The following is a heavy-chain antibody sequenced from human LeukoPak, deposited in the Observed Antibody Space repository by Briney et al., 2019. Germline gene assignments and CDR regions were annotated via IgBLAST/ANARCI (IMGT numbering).Heavy chain of an antibody. V-gene: IGHV4-38-2*02. Sequence: SETLSLTCTVSSYSISSGYYWGWIRQPPGKGLEWIGNIYHSGNTYYEPSLKSRVTISVDTSKNQFSLKLSSVTAADTAVYYCARVTSRLGVCDYWGQGTLVTVSS. CDR2: IYHSGNT. CDR3: ARVTSRLGVCDY. CDR1: SYSISSGYY. D-gene: IGHD2-8*01. J-gene: IGHJ4*02.